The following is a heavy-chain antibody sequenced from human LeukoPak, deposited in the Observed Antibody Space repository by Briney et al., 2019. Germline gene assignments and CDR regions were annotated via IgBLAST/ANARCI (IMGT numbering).Heavy chain of an antibody. CDR1: GFTFSDYY. CDR3: ARCRDGYNEDD. J-gene: IGHJ4*02. Sequence: GGSLRLSCAASGFTFSDYYMSWIRPAPGEGLEWVGYITSSGSTIYYAGSVKGRFTISRDNAKNSLYLQMNSLRAEDTAVYYCARCRDGYNEDDWGQGTLVTASS. CDR2: ITSSGSTI. D-gene: IGHD5-24*01. V-gene: IGHV3-11*01.